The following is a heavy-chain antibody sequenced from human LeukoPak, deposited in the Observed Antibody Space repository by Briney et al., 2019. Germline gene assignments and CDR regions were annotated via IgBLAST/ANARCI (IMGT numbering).Heavy chain of an antibody. CDR3: ATGRTMITFGGVIGSAFDI. D-gene: IGHD3-16*02. J-gene: IGHJ3*02. Sequence: SVKVSCKASGGTFSSYAISWVRQAPGQGLEWMGRIIPILGIANYAQKFQGRVTMTEDTSTDTAYMELSSLRSEDTAVYYCATGRTMITFGGVIGSAFDIWGQGTMVTVSS. CDR1: GGTFSSYA. V-gene: IGHV1-69*04. CDR2: IIPILGIA.